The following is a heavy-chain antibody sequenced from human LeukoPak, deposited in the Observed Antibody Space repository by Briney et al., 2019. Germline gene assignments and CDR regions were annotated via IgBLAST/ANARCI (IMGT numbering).Heavy chain of an antibody. J-gene: IGHJ6*02. CDR2: INKDGSAT. D-gene: IGHD1-26*01. Sequence: GGSLRLSCEASGFTFDAYAMHWVRQAPGKGLERVSLINKDGSATYYADSVKGRFTISRDNSKNSLYLQMNSLRSEDTALYYCATWAFYHSLDVWGQGTTVTVSS. V-gene: IGHV3-43*02. CDR1: GFTFDAYA. CDR3: ATWAFYHSLDV.